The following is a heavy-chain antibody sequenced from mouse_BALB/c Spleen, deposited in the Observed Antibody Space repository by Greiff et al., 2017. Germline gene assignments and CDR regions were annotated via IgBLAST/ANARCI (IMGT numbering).Heavy chain of an antibody. D-gene: IGHD1-1*02. CDR3: TRGGGPYFDY. CDR2: IRLKSNNYAT. CDR1: GFTFSNYW. J-gene: IGHJ2*01. V-gene: IGHV6-6*02. Sequence: EVQGVESGGGLVQPGGSMKLSCVASGFTFSNYWMNWVRQSPEKGLEWVAEIRLKSNNYATHYAESVKGRFTISRDDSKSSVYLQMNNLRAEDTGIYYCTRGGGPYFDYWGQGTTLTVSS.